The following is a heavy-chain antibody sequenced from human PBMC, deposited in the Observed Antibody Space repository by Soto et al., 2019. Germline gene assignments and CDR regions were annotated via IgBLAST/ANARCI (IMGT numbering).Heavy chain of an antibody. D-gene: IGHD6-13*01. V-gene: IGHV3-53*01. Sequence: GGSLRLSCAPSGFTLSDHYMSCIRQAPGKGLGWVSVIYSGGSTYYADSVKGRFTISRDNPKNTLYLQMNSLRAEDTAVYYCASEAAAGHYYYYGMDVWGQGTTVTVSS. CDR3: ASEAAAGHYYYYGMDV. CDR2: IYSGGST. CDR1: GFTLSDHY. J-gene: IGHJ6*02.